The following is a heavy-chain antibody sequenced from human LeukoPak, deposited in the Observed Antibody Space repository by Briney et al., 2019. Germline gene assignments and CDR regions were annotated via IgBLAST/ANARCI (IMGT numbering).Heavy chain of an antibody. J-gene: IGHJ4*02. CDR1: GGSISSSNYY. V-gene: IGHV3-23*01. CDR2: ISGSGDNT. Sequence: ETLSLTCTVSGGSISSSNYYWGWIRQPPGKGLEWVSSISGSGDNTYYADSVKGRFTISRDSSKNTLYLQMNSPRAEDTAVYYCAKRTLGYCSNAGCYSAPDYWGQGTLVTVSS. CDR3: AKRTLGYCSNAGCYSAPDY. D-gene: IGHD2-8*01.